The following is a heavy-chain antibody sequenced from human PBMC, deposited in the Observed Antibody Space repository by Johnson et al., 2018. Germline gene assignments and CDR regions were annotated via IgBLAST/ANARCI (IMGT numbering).Heavy chain of an antibody. CDR1: GFTFDDYA. Sequence: EVQLVESGGGLVQPGRSLRLSCAASGFTFDDYAMHWVRQAPGKGLEWVSGISWNSGRIGYADSVKGRFTIPRDNAKNSLYLQMNSLRAEDTALYYCAKDIVGYYYDSGQYYYGMDVWGQGTTVTVSS. J-gene: IGHJ6*02. CDR2: ISWNSGRI. CDR3: AKDIVGYYYDSGQYYYGMDV. V-gene: IGHV3-9*01. D-gene: IGHD3-22*01.